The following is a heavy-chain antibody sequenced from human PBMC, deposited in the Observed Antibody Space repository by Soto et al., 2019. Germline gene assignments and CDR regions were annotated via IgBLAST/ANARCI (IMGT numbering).Heavy chain of an antibody. CDR1: GFTFSSYE. J-gene: IGHJ3*02. Sequence: VGSLRLSCAASGFTFSSYEMNWVRQAPGKGLEWVSYISSSGSTIYYADSVKGRFTISRDNAKNSLYLQMNSLRAEDTAVYYCAREWELHAFDIWGQGTMVTVSS. V-gene: IGHV3-48*03. D-gene: IGHD1-26*01. CDR3: AREWELHAFDI. CDR2: ISSSGSTI.